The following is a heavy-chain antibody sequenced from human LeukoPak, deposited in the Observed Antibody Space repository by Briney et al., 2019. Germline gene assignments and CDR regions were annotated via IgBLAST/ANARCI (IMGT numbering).Heavy chain of an antibody. CDR2: ISSSSYI. CDR3: ARGGELYYYGSGSYNWFDP. V-gene: IGHV3-21*01. CDR1: GFTLSSYS. D-gene: IGHD3-10*01. J-gene: IGHJ5*02. Sequence: GGSLRLSCAASGFTLSSYSMNWVRQAPGKGLEWVSSISSSSYIYYADSVKGRFTISRDNAKNSLYLQMNSLRAEDTAVYYCARGGELYYYGSGSYNWFDPWGQGTLVTVSS.